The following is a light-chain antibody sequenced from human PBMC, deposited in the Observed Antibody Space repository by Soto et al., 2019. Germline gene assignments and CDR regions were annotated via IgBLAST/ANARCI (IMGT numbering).Light chain of an antibody. J-gene: IGKJ4*01. CDR2: DAS. CDR1: QSVSSY. CDR3: QQRSNWSLT. V-gene: IGKV3-11*01. Sequence: IVLTQSPGTLSLSPGERATLSCRASQSVSSYLAWYQQKPGQAPRLLIYDASNRATGIPARFSGSGSGTDFTLTISSLEPEDFAVYYCQQRSNWSLTFGGGTKVEIK.